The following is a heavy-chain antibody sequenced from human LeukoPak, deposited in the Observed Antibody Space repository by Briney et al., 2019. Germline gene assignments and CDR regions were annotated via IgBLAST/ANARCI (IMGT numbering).Heavy chain of an antibody. J-gene: IGHJ5*02. Sequence: SETLSLTCTVSGGSFSINNYYWTWIRQPPGKGLEWIGYIYYSGSTNYNPSLKSRVTISVDTSKNQFSLKLSSVTAADTAVYYCARGITGTIVDHWGQGTLVTVSS. D-gene: IGHD1-20*01. V-gene: IGHV4-61*01. CDR3: ARGITGTIVDH. CDR2: IYYSGST. CDR1: GGSFSINNYY.